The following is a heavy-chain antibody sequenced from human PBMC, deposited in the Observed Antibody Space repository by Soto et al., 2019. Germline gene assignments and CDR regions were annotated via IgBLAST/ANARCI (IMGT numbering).Heavy chain of an antibody. V-gene: IGHV4-31*03. D-gene: IGHD4-4*01. CDR3: ARDLFSPPNYSSRWFDP. CDR2: IYYSGST. CDR1: GGSMSSGGYY. J-gene: IGHJ5*02. Sequence: SETLSLTCTVSGGSMSSGGYYWSWIRKHPGKGLEWIGYIYYSGSTYYNPSLKSRVTISVDTSKNQFSLKLSSVTAADTAVYYCARDLFSPPNYSSRWFDPWGQGTLVTVSS.